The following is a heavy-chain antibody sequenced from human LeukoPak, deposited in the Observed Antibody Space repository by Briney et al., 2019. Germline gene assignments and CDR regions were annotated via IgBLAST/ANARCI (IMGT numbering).Heavy chain of an antibody. CDR3: ARRYYYWGTYYLSFFDY. V-gene: IGHV3-7*01. CDR1: GFTFNKYW. D-gene: IGHD3-10*01. CDR2: INQDDSKI. J-gene: IGHJ4*02. Sequence: PGGTLTLSCAASGFTFNKYWLTWVRQAPGKGLEWVANINQDDSKIYNLAPVEGRFTIIRTNAKNSLHLQMNRLRVEDTAVYYCARRYYYWGTYYLSFFDYWGQGTLVSVSS.